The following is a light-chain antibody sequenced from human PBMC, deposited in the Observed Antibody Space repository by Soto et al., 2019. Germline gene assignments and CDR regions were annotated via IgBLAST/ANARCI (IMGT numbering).Light chain of an antibody. Sequence: QSALTQPRSVSGSPGQSVTISCTGTSSDVGDYNYVSWYQQHPGKAPTLIIYDVTTRPSGVPDRFSGSMSGNTASLTISGLQAEDQADYYCCSYGGSVVFGGGTKLTVL. CDR3: CSYGGSVV. CDR1: SSDVGDYNY. V-gene: IGLV2-11*01. CDR2: DVT. J-gene: IGLJ2*01.